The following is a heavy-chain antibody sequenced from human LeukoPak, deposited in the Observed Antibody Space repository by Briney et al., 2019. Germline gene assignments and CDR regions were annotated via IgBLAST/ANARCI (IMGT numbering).Heavy chain of an antibody. CDR2: ISSSGST. CDR1: GDSITYFY. Sequence: SETLSLTCSVSGDSITYFYWSWIRQAAGKGLEWIGRISSSGSTDYNASLKSRVTISVDTSKNQFSLKLSSVTAADTAVYYCARERGGGSYREFDYWGQGTLVTVSS. CDR3: ARERGGGSYREFDY. J-gene: IGHJ4*02. V-gene: IGHV4-4*07. D-gene: IGHD1-26*01.